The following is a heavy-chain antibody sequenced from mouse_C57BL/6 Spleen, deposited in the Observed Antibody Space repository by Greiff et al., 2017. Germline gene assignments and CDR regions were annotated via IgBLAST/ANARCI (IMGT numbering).Heavy chain of an antibody. V-gene: IGHV1-54*01. CDR1: GYAFTNYL. Sequence: QVHVKQSGAELVRPGTSVKVSCKASGYAFTNYLIEWVKQRPGQGLEWIGVINPGSGGTNYNEKFKGKATLTADKSSSTAYMQLSSLTSEDSAVYFCAIITTVVAPFDYWGQGTTLTVSS. CDR2: INPGSGGT. J-gene: IGHJ2*01. CDR3: AIITTVVAPFDY. D-gene: IGHD1-1*01.